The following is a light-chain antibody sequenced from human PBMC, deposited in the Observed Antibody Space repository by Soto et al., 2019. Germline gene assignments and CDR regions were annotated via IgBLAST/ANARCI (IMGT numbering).Light chain of an antibody. CDR2: EVS. CDR3: SSYAGSNNHVV. J-gene: IGLJ2*01. CDR1: SSDVGGYNY. Sequence: QSALTQPPSASGSPGQSVTISCTGTSSDVGGYNYVSWYQQHPGKAPKLMIYEVSKRPSGVPDRSSGSKSGNTASLTVSGLQAEDEADYYCSSYAGSNNHVVFGGGTKVTVL. V-gene: IGLV2-8*01.